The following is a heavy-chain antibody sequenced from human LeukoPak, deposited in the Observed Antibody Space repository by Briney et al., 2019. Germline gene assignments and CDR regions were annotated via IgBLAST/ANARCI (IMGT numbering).Heavy chain of an antibody. CDR3: ASTLVVIAPRGNAFDI. CDR2: TYYRSKWYN. D-gene: IGHD2-21*01. V-gene: IGHV6-1*01. J-gene: IGHJ3*02. CDR1: GDSVSSNSAA. Sequence: SQTLSLTCAISGDSVSSNSAAWNWIRRSPSRGLEWLGRTYYRSKWYNDYAVSVKSRITINPDTSKNQFSLQLNSVTPEDTAVHYCASTLVVIAPRGNAFDIWGQGTMVTVSS.